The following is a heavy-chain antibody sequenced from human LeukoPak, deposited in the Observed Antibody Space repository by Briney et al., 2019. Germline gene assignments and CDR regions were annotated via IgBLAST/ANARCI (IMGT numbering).Heavy chain of an antibody. V-gene: IGHV3-7*01. CDR1: GFTFSSYW. CDR2: IKQDGNEK. Sequence: GGSLRPSCAASGFTFSSYWMRWGRQAPGKGLGWVAIIKQDGNEKYYIDSVKGRFTISRDNAKNSLYLQMNSLRAEDTAVYYCARGTPRWLVPYGPYFDYWGQGTLVTVSS. D-gene: IGHD6-19*01. J-gene: IGHJ4*02. CDR3: ARGTPRWLVPYGPYFDY.